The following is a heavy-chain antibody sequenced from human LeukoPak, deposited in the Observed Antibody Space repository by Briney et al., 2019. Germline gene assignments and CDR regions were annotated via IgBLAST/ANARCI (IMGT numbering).Heavy chain of an antibody. J-gene: IGHJ4*02. CDR2: ISYDGSNK. Sequence: GGSLRLSCAASGFTFSSYAMHWVRQAPGKGLEWVAVISYDGSNKYYADSVKGRFTISRDNSKNTLYLQMNSLRAEDTAVYYCARDPTYYYGSGSYYGTFDYWGQGTLVTVSS. CDR1: GFTFSSYA. V-gene: IGHV3-30*04. D-gene: IGHD3-10*01. CDR3: ARDPTYYYGSGSYYGTFDY.